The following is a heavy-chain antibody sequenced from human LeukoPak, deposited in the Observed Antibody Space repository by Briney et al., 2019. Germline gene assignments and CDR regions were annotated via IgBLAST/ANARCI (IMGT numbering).Heavy chain of an antibody. D-gene: IGHD1-26*01. CDR2: ISSSSSYI. CDR3: ARDLKVGSYYYYYMDV. CDR1: GFTFSSYS. J-gene: IGHJ6*03. V-gene: IGHV3-21*01. Sequence: GGSLRLSCAASGFTFSSYSMNWVRQAPGKGLEWVSSISSSSSYIYYADSVKGRFTISRDNAKNTLYLQMNSLRAEDTAVYYCARDLKVGSYYYYYMDVWGKGTTVTVSS.